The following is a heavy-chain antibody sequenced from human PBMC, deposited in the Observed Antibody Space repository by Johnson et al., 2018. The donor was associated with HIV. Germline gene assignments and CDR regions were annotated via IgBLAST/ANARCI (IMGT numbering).Heavy chain of an antibody. CDR1: GFTFGDYA. Sequence: VQLVESGGGLVQPGRSLRLSCTASGFTFGDYAMSWVRQAPGKGLEYVSAISNNGGSTFYADSVRGRFTISRDNSKNTLYLQMGSLRVEDMAVYYWPRGIPTLPLTGTRGFDIWGQGTMVTVSS. J-gene: IGHJ3*02. D-gene: IGHD1-20*01. V-gene: IGHV3-64*07. CDR3: PRGIPTLPLTGTRGFDI. CDR2: ISNNGGST.